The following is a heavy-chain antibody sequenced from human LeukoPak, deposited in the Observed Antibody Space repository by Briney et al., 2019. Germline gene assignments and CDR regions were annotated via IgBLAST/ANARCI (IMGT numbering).Heavy chain of an antibody. CDR1: GFTFSSYA. D-gene: IGHD6-6*01. CDR3: ARDQGSSSGY. V-gene: IGHV3-30-3*01. J-gene: IGHJ4*02. Sequence: GGSLRLSCAASGFTFSSYAMHWVRQAPGKGLEWVAVISYDGSNKYYADSVKGRFTISRDNSKNTLYLQMNSPRAEDTAVYYCARDQGSSSGYWGQGTLVTVSS. CDR2: ISYDGSNK.